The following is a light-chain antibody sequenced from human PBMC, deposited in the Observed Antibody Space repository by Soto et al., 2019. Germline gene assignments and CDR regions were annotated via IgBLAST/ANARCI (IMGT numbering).Light chain of an antibody. Sequence: QSVLTQPASATGTPGQRVTISCSGSSSNIGSEAVNWYQQLPGTAPKLLLYSNNQRPSGVPDRFSGSKSGTSASLAISGLQSEDEADYYCAAWDDSLNGPVFGGGTKLTVL. J-gene: IGLJ3*02. V-gene: IGLV1-44*01. CDR3: AAWDDSLNGPV. CDR1: SSNIGSEA. CDR2: SNN.